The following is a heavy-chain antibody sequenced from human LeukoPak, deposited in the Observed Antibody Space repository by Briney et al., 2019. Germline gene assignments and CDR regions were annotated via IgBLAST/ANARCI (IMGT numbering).Heavy chain of an antibody. CDR3: ARGRFLEWLLSRYYYYYMDV. CDR2: IIPIFGTA. CDR1: GYTFTSYG. D-gene: IGHD3-3*01. V-gene: IGHV1-69*13. Sequence: SVKVSCKASGYTFTSYGISWVRQAPGQGLEWMGGIIPIFGTANYTQKFQGRVTITADESTSTAYMELSSLRSEDTAVYYCARGRFLEWLLSRYYYYYMDVWGKGTTVTVSS. J-gene: IGHJ6*03.